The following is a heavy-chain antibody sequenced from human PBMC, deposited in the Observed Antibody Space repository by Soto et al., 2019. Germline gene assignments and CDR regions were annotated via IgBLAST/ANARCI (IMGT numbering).Heavy chain of an antibody. V-gene: IGHV1-18*01. J-gene: IGHJ4*02. CDR2: ISTYKGNT. Sequence: QVQLVQSGPEVKKPGASVKVSCKTSGYTFTSYGISWVRQAPGQGLEWMGWISTYKGNTNYAQKFQGRVTMTTDTSTSSAYMELRSLRSDDTAVYYCATRSPAFDYWGQGTLVTVSS. CDR3: ATRSPAFDY. CDR1: GYTFTSYG.